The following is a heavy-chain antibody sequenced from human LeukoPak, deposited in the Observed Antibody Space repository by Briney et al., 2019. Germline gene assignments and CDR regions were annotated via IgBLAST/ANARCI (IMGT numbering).Heavy chain of an antibody. CDR2: ISYDGSNK. CDR1: GFTFSSYD. Sequence: PGGSLRLSCAASGFTFSSYDMHWVRQAPGKGLEWVAVISYDGSNKYSADSVKGRFTISRDNSKNTLYLQMNRLRAEDTAVYYCPRGAGTKKLLAGYYYYGMDGWGQGTTVTVSS. V-gene: IGHV3-30-3*01. D-gene: IGHD2-15*01. J-gene: IGHJ6*02. CDR3: PRGAGTKKLLAGYYYYGMDG.